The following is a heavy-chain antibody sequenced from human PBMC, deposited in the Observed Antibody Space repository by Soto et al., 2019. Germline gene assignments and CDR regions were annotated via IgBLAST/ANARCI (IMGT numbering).Heavy chain of an antibody. V-gene: IGHV4-59*01. Sequence: SETLSLTCTVSGGSISSYYWIWIRQPPGKGLEWIGYISYSGSTNYNPSLKSRPTISVDTSKNQFSLKLISVTAADTAVYYCARGGTTYYYDSSANWFDPWGQGTLVTVSS. CDR1: GGSISSYY. J-gene: IGHJ5*02. CDR2: ISYSGST. D-gene: IGHD3-22*01. CDR3: ARGGTTYYYDSSANWFDP.